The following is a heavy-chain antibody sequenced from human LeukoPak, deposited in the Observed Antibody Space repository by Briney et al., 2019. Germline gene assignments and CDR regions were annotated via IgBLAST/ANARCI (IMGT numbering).Heavy chain of an antibody. V-gene: IGHV1-8*03. J-gene: IGHJ3*02. D-gene: IGHD7-27*01. CDR1: GYTFTSYD. CDR3: ARVSGLDAFDI. Sequence: ASVKVSCKASGYTFTSYDINWVRQATGQGLEWMGWMNPNSGNTGYAQKFQGRVIITRNTSISTAYMELSSLRSEDTAVYYCARVSGLDAFDIWGQGTMVTVSS. CDR2: MNPNSGNT.